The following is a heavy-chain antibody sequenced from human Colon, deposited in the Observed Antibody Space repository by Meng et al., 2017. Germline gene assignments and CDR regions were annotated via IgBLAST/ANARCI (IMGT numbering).Heavy chain of an antibody. J-gene: IGHJ4*02. CDR3: ARRNTRNSGGGNNY. CDR2: INHSGST. Sequence: VQLQRLRPGLVKAWGTLSRTCAVSGCSISSSNLWSWGRQPPGKGLEWIGEINHSGSTSYVPSLKSRINISVDKSNNLLSLKLNSVTAADTAMYYCARRNTRNSGGGNNYWGQGTLVTVSS. V-gene: IGHV4-4*02. CDR1: GCSISSSNL. D-gene: IGHD3-10*01.